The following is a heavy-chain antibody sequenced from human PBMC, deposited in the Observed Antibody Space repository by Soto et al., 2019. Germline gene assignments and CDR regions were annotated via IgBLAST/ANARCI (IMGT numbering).Heavy chain of an antibody. D-gene: IGHD1-26*01. CDR2: ISGSGGST. J-gene: IGHJ4*02. V-gene: IGHV3-23*01. CDR1: GFTFSSYA. CDR3: AKVSSETLQDYEWELLLGY. Sequence: GGSLRLSCAASGFTFSSYAMSWVRQAPGKGLEWVSAISGSGGSTYYADSVKGRFTISRDNSKNTLYLQMNSLRAEDTAVYYCAKVSSETLQDYEWELLLGYWGQGTLVTVSS.